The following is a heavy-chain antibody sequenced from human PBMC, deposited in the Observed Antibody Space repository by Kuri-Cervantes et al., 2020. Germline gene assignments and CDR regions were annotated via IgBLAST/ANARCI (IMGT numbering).Heavy chain of an antibody. CDR1: GFTFSSCA. Sequence: GGSLRLSCAASGFTFSSCAMSWVRQSPGKGLEWVSSITDSDGSTYYADSVKGRFTISRDNSKNTLDLQMNSLRAEDTAVYYCARGPYSSGHFDYWGQGTLVTVSS. J-gene: IGHJ4*02. CDR2: ITDSDGST. CDR3: ARGPYSSGHFDY. D-gene: IGHD6-19*01. V-gene: IGHV3-23*01.